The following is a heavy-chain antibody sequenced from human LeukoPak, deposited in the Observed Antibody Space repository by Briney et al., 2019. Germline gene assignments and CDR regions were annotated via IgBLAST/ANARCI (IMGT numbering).Heavy chain of an antibody. J-gene: IGHJ6*02. CDR1: GFTFSSYA. CDR2: ISYDGSNK. CDR3: ARSPDYYYYGMDV. V-gene: IGHV3-30-3*01. Sequence: GGSLRLSCAASGFTFSSYAMHWVRQAPGKGLEWVAVISYDGSNKYYTDSVKGRFTISRDNSKNTLYLQMHSLRAEDTAVYYCARSPDYYYYGMDVWGQGTTVTVSS.